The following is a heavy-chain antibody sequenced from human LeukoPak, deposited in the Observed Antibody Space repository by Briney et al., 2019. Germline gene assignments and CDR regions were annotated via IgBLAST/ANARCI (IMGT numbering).Heavy chain of an antibody. CDR3: AKGSYGGYGTGFDY. J-gene: IGHJ4*02. CDR2: ISWNSASI. Sequence: SLRLSCAASGFTFDDYSMRWVRHAPGKCLEWVSGISWNSASIVYADSVKGRFTISRDTAKHCLYLQMNSLIAEDTALSDCAKGSYGGYGTGFDYWGQGTLVTVSS. D-gene: IGHD2-2*03. V-gene: IGHV3-9*01. CDR1: GFTFDDYS.